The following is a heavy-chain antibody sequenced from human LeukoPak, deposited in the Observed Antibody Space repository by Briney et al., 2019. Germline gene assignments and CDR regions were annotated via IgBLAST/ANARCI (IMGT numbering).Heavy chain of an antibody. D-gene: IGHD3-3*01. CDR1: GGSVSSGSYY. Sequence: SEALSLTCTVSGGSVSSGSYYWSWIRQPPGKGLEWIGYTYYGGSTNYNPSLKSRVTISVDTSKNQFSLKLSSVTAADTAVYYCARGSYDFWSGYATQYYYYMDVWGKGTTVTVSS. V-gene: IGHV4-61*01. J-gene: IGHJ6*03. CDR2: TYYGGST. CDR3: ARGSYDFWSGYATQYYYYMDV.